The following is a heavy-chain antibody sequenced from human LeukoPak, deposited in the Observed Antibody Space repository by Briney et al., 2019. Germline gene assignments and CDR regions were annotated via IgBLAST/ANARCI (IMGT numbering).Heavy chain of an antibody. CDR2: ISSSGSTI. CDR1: GFIFSSYG. J-gene: IGHJ6*04. Sequence: GGSLRLSCAASGFIFSSYGMHWVRQAPGKGREWVSYISSSGSTIYYADSVKGRFTISRDNAKNSLYLQMNSLRAEDTAVYYCAELGITMIGGVWGKGTTVTISS. V-gene: IGHV3-48*04. CDR3: AELGITMIGGV. D-gene: IGHD3-10*02.